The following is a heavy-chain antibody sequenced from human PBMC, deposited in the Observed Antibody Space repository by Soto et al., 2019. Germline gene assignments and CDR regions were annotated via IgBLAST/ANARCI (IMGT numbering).Heavy chain of an antibody. V-gene: IGHV1-69*02. D-gene: IGHD2-15*01. CDR1: GGTFSSYT. Sequence: QVQLVQSGAEVKKPGSSVKVSCKASGGTFSSYTISWVRQAPGQGLEWMGRIIPILGIANYAQKFQGRVTITADKSTSTAYMELSSLRSEDTAVYYCARGPYGEDIVMVVRGYYYYMDVWGKGTTVTVSS. CDR2: IIPILGIA. CDR3: ARGPYGEDIVMVVRGYYYYMDV. J-gene: IGHJ6*03.